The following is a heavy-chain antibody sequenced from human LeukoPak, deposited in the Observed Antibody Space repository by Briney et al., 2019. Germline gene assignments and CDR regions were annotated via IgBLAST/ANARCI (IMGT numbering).Heavy chain of an antibody. J-gene: IGHJ3*02. Sequence: PSETLSLTCTVSGGSISSYYWSWIRQPPGKGLEWIGYIYYSGSTNYTPSLKSRVTISVDTSKNQFSLKLSSVTAADTAVYYCARGLLDGYTHPAAFDIWGQGTMVTVSS. CDR1: GGSISSYY. D-gene: IGHD5-24*01. V-gene: IGHV4-59*01. CDR3: ARGLLDGYTHPAAFDI. CDR2: IYYSGST.